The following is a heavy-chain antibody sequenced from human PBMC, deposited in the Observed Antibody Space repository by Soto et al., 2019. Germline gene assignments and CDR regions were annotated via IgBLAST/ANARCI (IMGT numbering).Heavy chain of an antibody. Sequence: SETLSLTCTVSGGSISSSSYYWGWIRQPPGKGLEWIGSIYYSGSTYYNPPLKSRVTISVDTSKNQFSLKLSSVTAADTAVYYCARLSRYNDFWSGYWAPVDYWGQGTLVTVSS. CDR3: ARLSRYNDFWSGYWAPVDY. J-gene: IGHJ4*02. CDR1: GGSISSSSYY. V-gene: IGHV4-39*01. CDR2: IYYSGST. D-gene: IGHD3-3*01.